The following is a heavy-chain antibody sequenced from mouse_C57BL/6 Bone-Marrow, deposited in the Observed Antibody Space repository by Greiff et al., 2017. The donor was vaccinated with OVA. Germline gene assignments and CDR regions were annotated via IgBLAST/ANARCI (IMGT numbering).Heavy chain of an antibody. J-gene: IGHJ2*01. D-gene: IGHD4-1*01. Sequence: QVQLQQPGAELVKPGASVKMSCKASGYTFTSYWITWVKQRPGQGLEWIGDIYPGSGSTNYNEKFKSKATLTVDTSSSTAYKQLSSLTSEDSAVYYCARGWDRSPPSDWDDWGKGTTLTVSS. CDR3: ARGWDRSPPSDWDD. V-gene: IGHV1-55*01. CDR1: GYTFTSYW. CDR2: IYPGSGST.